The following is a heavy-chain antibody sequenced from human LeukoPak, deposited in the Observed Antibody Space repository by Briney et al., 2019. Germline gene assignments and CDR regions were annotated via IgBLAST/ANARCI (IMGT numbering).Heavy chain of an antibody. V-gene: IGHV3-30*18. J-gene: IGHJ6*02. CDR2: ISFEGSNK. Sequence: GGSLRLSCAASGFIFGDYYVSWIRQAPGKGLEWVATISFEGSNKYYADSVKGRFTISRDNSKNTLYLQMNSLRAEDTAVFYCAKDRRGGVRGPKHYYYGMDVWGQGTTVTVSS. CDR1: GFIFGDYY. D-gene: IGHD3-10*01. CDR3: AKDRRGGVRGPKHYYYGMDV.